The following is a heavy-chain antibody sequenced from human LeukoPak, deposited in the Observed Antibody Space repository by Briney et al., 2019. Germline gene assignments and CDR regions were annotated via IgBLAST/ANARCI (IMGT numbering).Heavy chain of an antibody. CDR2: IYYSGST. CDR1: GGSISSHY. V-gene: IGHV4-59*11. CDR3: ARDHMELQAFDI. Sequence: SETLSLTCTVSGGSISSHYWSWIRQPPGKGLDWIGYIYYSGSTNYNPSLKSRVTISVDTSKNQFSLKLSSVTAADTAVYYCARDHMELQAFDIWGQGTMVTVSS. D-gene: IGHD1-7*01. J-gene: IGHJ3*02.